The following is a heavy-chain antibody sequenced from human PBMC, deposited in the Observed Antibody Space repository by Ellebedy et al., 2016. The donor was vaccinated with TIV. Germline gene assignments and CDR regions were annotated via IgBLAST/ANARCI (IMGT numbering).Heavy chain of an antibody. V-gene: IGHV4-61*05. J-gene: IGHJ6*02. CDR1: GGSISSSSYY. Sequence: SETLSLXXTVSGGSISSSSYYWGWIRQPPGKGLEWIGYIYYSGSTNYNPSLKSRVTISVDTSKNQFSLKLSSVTAADTAVYYCARVARLGQLLERDYYYYYGMDVWGQGTTVTVSS. CDR2: IYYSGST. D-gene: IGHD2-2*01. CDR3: ARVARLGQLLERDYYYYYGMDV.